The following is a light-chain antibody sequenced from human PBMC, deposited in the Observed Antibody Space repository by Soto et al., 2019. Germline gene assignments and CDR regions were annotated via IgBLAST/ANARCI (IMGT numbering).Light chain of an antibody. V-gene: IGKV3-20*01. CDR2: RAS. CDR1: QSITSNY. J-gene: IGKJ1*01. CDR3: QQYGSAWT. Sequence: EIVLTQSPGTLSLSPGDRATLSCRASQSITSNYLAWYQQKPGQAPSLLIFRASSRAPGIPDRFSGSGSGTDFTLTISRLEPEDFAVYYCQQYGSAWTFGQGTKVEIK.